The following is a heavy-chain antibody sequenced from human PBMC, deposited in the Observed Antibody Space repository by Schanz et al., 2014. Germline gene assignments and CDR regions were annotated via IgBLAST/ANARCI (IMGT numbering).Heavy chain of an antibody. CDR1: GGTFSSDT. D-gene: IGHD4-17*01. J-gene: IGHJ5*02. CDR2: IVPIAGIT. CDR3: ATLDYADSVS. V-gene: IGHV1-69*02. Sequence: QVQLVQSGAEVKKPGPSVKVSCKASGGTFSSDTFSWVRQAPGQGLEWMGRIVPIAGITNYAQRFQGRVTITADKSSDTAYMELSSLRSEDTAVYYCATLDYADSVSWGQGTLVTVSS.